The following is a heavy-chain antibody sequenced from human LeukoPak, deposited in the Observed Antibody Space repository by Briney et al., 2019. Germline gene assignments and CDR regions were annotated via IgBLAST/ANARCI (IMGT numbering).Heavy chain of an antibody. CDR2: IYTSGST. D-gene: IGHD4-17*01. CDR1: GGSISSGSYY. J-gene: IGHJ4*02. V-gene: IGHV4-61*02. Sequence: SETLSLTCTVSGGSISSGSYYWSWIRQPAGKGLEWIGRIYTSGSTNYNPSLKSRVTISVDTSKNQFSLKLSSVTAADTAVYYCARLPYGDRKVYRSFDYWGQGTLVTVSS. CDR3: ARLPYGDRKVYRSFDY.